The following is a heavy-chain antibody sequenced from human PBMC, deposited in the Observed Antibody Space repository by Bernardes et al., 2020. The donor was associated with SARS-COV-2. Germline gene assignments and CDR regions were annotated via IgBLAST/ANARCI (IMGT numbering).Heavy chain of an antibody. D-gene: IGHD2-15*01. Sequence: ASVKVSCKASGYTFTSYGISWVRQAPGQGLEWMGWISAYNGNTNYAQKLQGRVTMTTDTSTSTAYMELRSLRSDDTAVYYCARDQYCSGGSCYWYYYYYGMDVWGQGTTVTVSS. J-gene: IGHJ6*02. CDR3: ARDQYCSGGSCYWYYYYYGMDV. CDR1: GYTFTSYG. CDR2: ISAYNGNT. V-gene: IGHV1-18*04.